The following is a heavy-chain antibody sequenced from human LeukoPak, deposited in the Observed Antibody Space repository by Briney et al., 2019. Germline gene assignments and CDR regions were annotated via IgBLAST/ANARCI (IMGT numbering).Heavy chain of an antibody. J-gene: IGHJ4*02. Sequence: GASVKVTCKASGYTFTSYGINWVRQPPGQGLEWMGWVSAYNGNTNYAQKLQGRVTMTTDTSTSTAYMELRSLRSDDTAVYYCARDPGYCSGGSCLHDYWGQGTLVTVSS. D-gene: IGHD2-15*01. CDR2: VSAYNGNT. CDR3: ARDPGYCSGGSCLHDY. CDR1: GYTFTSYG. V-gene: IGHV1-18*01.